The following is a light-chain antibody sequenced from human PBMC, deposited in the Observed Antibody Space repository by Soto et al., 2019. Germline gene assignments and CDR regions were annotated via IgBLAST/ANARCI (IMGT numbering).Light chain of an antibody. Sequence: GDRATITCRASQSISSWLAWYQKKPGKAPKPLIYDASSLESGVPSRFSGSGSGAEFTLTISSLQPDDFATYYCQHPVTFGQGTKVEIK. J-gene: IGKJ1*01. CDR3: QHPVT. CDR2: DAS. CDR1: QSISSW. V-gene: IGKV1-5*01.